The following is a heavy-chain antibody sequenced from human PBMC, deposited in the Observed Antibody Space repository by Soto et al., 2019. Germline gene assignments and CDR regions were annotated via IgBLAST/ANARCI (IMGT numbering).Heavy chain of an antibody. V-gene: IGHV1-46*03. Sequence: QVQLVQSGAEVKKPGASVKVSCKASGYTFTSYYMHWVRQAPGQGLEWMGIINPSGGSTSYAQKFQGRVTMTRDTSTSTVYMELSSLRSEDTAVYYCARAARLLVHLLDAFDIWGQGTMVTVSS. D-gene: IGHD6-6*01. CDR2: INPSGGST. CDR1: GYTFTSYY. CDR3: ARAARLLVHLLDAFDI. J-gene: IGHJ3*02.